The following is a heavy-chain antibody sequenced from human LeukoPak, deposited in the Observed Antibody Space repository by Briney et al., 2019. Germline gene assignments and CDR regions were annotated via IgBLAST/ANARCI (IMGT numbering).Heavy chain of an antibody. V-gene: IGHV3-30*18. J-gene: IGHJ4*02. CDR1: GFIFSDYG. CDR3: ANGEYFLPHDY. CDR2: LAYDGSNQ. D-gene: IGHD2/OR15-2a*01. Sequence: GGSLRLSCAASGFIFSDYGMHWVRQAPGKGLEWVAVLAYDGSNQYYADSVKGRFTISRDNSKNTLYLQMNSLRAEDTAVYYCANGEYFLPHDYWSQGTLVTVSS.